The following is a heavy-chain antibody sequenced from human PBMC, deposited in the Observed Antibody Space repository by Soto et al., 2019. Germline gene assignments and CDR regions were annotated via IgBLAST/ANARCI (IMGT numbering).Heavy chain of an antibody. Sequence: GGSLRLSCTASGFTFGDYAMSWFRQAPGKGLEWVGFIRSKAYGGTTEYAASVKGRFTISRDDSKSIAYLQMNSLKTEDTAVYYCTRDREYSSSSAPLYYYYYMDVWGKGTTVTVSS. CDR3: TRDREYSSSSAPLYYYYYMDV. D-gene: IGHD6-6*01. J-gene: IGHJ6*03. CDR2: IRSKAYGGTT. V-gene: IGHV3-49*03. CDR1: GFTFGDYA.